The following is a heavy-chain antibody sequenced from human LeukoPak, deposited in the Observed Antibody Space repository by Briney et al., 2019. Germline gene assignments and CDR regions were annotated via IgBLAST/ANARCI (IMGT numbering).Heavy chain of an antibody. D-gene: IGHD6-19*01. CDR2: IKQDGSEK. J-gene: IGHJ4*02. CDR3: ARDLSSGWVFDY. CDR1: GFTFSSYW. V-gene: IGHV3-7*01. Sequence: GGSLRLSCAASGFTFSSYWMSWVRQAPGKGLEWVANIKQDGSEKYYLDSVKGRFTISRENAKNSLSMQMNSLRAEDTAVYYCARDLSSGWVFDYWGQGTLVTVSS.